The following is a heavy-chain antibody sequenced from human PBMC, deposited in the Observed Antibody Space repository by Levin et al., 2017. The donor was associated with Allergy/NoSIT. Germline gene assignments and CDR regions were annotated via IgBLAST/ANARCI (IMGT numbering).Heavy chain of an antibody. CDR1: GGSMTYY. Sequence: SETLSLTCTVSGGSMTYYWSWIRQPAGKGLEWIGRIYTSGNTNYNPSLKSRVTMSIDTSKKQFSLKLSSVTAADTAMYYCARGTSGDTNWFFDLWGRGTLVIVSS. CDR3: ARGTSGDTNWFFDL. J-gene: IGHJ2*01. CDR2: IYTSGNT. D-gene: IGHD2-21*02. V-gene: IGHV4-4*07.